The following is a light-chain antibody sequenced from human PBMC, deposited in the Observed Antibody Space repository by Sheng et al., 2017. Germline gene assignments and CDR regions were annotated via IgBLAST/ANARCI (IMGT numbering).Light chain of an antibody. Sequence: EIVMTQSPATLSVSPGERATLSCRASQSVSSDLAWYQQKPGQAPRLLIYDASNRATGIPARFSGSGSVTDFTLTISSLEPEDFAVYYCQQRSNWLTFGGGTKVEIK. CDR1: QSVSSD. CDR3: QQRSNWLT. CDR2: DAS. J-gene: IGKJ4*01. V-gene: IGKV3-11*01.